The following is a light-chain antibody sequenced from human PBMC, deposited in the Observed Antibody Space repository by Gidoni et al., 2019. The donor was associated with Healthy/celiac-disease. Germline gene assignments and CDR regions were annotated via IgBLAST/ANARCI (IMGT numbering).Light chain of an antibody. CDR1: QSLLHSNGYNY. Sequence: DIVMTQSRLSLPVTPGEPASISCRSSQSLLHSNGYNYLDWYLQKPGQSPPLLIYLGSSRASGVPDRFSGSGSGTDFTLKISRVEAEDVGVYYCMQALQTPRTFXQXTKLEIK. V-gene: IGKV2-28*01. CDR2: LGS. CDR3: MQALQTPRT. J-gene: IGKJ2*01.